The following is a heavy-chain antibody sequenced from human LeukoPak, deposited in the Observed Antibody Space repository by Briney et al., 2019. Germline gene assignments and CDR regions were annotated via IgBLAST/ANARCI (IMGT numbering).Heavy chain of an antibody. V-gene: IGHV4-59*01. CDR1: GGSISSYY. Sequence: MPSETLSLTCTVSGGSISSYYWSWIRQPPGKGLEWIGYIYYSGSTNYNPSLKSRVTISVDTSKNQSSLKLSSVTAADTAVYYCARGGGHVDWLLLPPDPWGQETLVTVSS. J-gene: IGHJ5*02. CDR2: IYYSGST. CDR3: ARGGGHVDWLLLPPDP. D-gene: IGHD3-9*01.